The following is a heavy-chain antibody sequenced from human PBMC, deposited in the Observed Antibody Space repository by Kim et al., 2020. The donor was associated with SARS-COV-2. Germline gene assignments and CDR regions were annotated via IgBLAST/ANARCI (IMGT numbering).Heavy chain of an antibody. J-gene: IGHJ4*02. D-gene: IGHD2-15*01. V-gene: IGHV4-39*01. Sequence: GSTDYNPSLKSRVTISVDTSKNQFSLKLSSVTAADTAVYYCARLTLHFDYWGQGTLVTVSS. CDR2: GST. CDR3: ARLTLHFDY.